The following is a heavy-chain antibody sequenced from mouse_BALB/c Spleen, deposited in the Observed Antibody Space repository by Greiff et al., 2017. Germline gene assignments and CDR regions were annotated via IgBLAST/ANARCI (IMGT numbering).Heavy chain of an antibody. V-gene: IGHV5-17*02. CDR3: ARFLMDY. Sequence: EVQVVESGGGLVQPGGSRKLSCAASGFTFSSFGMHWVRQAPEKGLEWVAYISSGSSTIYYADTVKGRFTISRDNPKNTLFLQMTSLRSEDTAMYYCARFLMDYWGQGTSVTVSS. CDR2: ISSGSSTI. CDR1: GFTFSSFG. J-gene: IGHJ4*01.